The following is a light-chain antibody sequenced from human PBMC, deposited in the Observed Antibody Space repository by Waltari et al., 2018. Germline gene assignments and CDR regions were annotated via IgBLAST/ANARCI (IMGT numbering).Light chain of an antibody. CDR2: DAS. V-gene: IGKV3-11*01. CDR1: QSVISY. J-gene: IGKJ5*01. Sequence: EIVLTQSQATLSLSPGDRATLPCRSSQSVISYLAWYQQKPGKSPRLLIYDASNRATGIPARFSGSGSGTDFTLTISSLEPEDFAVYFCQQRYNWPPITFGQGTRLEIK. CDR3: QQRYNWPPIT.